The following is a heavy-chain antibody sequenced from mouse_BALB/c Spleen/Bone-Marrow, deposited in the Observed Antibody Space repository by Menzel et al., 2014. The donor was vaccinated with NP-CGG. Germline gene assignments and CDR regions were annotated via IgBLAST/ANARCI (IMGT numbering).Heavy chain of an antibody. V-gene: IGHV3-1*02. CDR2: IHYSGTT. J-gene: IGHJ4*01. Sequence: EVQLKESGPDLVKPSQSLSLTCTVTGYSITSGYSWHWIRQFPGDKLEWMGYIHYSGTTNYNPSLKSRVSITRDTSKNQFFLQLNSVTTEDTATYYCARSLDEGYAMDYWGQGTSVTVSS. CDR1: GYSITSGYS. CDR3: ARSLDEGYAMDY. D-gene: IGHD2-10*02.